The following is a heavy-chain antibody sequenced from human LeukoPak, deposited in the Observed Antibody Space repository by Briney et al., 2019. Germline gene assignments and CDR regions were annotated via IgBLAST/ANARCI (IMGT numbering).Heavy chain of an antibody. D-gene: IGHD3-3*01. CDR3: ARDRRGYDFWSGYQPYFYYYGMDV. CDR1: GGTFSSYA. V-gene: IGHV1-69*13. Sequence: ASVKVSCKASGGTFSSYAISWVRQAPGQGLEWMGGIIPIFGTANYAQKFQGRVTITADESTSTAYMELSSLRSEDTAVYYCARDRRGYDFWSGYQPYFYYYGMDVWGQGTTVTVSS. CDR2: IIPIFGTA. J-gene: IGHJ6*02.